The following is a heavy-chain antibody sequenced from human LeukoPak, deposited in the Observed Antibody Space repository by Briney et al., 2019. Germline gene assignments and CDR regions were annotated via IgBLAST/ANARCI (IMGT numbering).Heavy chain of an antibody. CDR1: GGSFSGYY. V-gene: IGHV4-34*01. D-gene: IGHD5-24*01. CDR3: ARQNGYNGV. J-gene: IGHJ4*02. CDR2: INHSGST. Sequence: SETLSLTCAVYGGSFSGYYWSWIRQPPGKGLEWIGEINHSGSTNYNPSLKSRVTISVDTSKNQFSLKLSSVTAADTAVYYCARQNGYNGVWGQGTLVTVSS.